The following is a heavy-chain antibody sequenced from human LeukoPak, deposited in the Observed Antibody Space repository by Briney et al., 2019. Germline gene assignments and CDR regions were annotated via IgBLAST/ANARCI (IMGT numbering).Heavy chain of an antibody. CDR2: IIPIFGTA. V-gene: IGHV1-69*06. CDR1: GGTFSSCA. D-gene: IGHD3-10*01. J-gene: IGHJ3*02. Sequence: EASVTVSCKASGGTFSSCAISWVRQAPGQGLEWMGGIIPIFGTANYAQKFQGRVTITADKSTSTAYMELSSLRSEDTAVYYCARDMVRGVRGAFDIWGQGTMVTVSS. CDR3: ARDMVRGVRGAFDI.